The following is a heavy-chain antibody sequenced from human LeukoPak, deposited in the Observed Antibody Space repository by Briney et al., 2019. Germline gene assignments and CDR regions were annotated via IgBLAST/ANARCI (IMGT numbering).Heavy chain of an antibody. J-gene: IGHJ4*02. Sequence: GWSLRLSCAASGFTFSSYWMHWVRQVPGKGLVWVSRINSGGSSTNYADPVRGRFTISRDNAKNTLFLQMNSLRAEDTAVYYCVRTLAYYYDSGGFDYWGQGTLVTVSS. V-gene: IGHV3-74*01. CDR1: GFTFSSYW. D-gene: IGHD3-22*01. CDR2: INSGGSST. CDR3: VRTLAYYYDSGGFDY.